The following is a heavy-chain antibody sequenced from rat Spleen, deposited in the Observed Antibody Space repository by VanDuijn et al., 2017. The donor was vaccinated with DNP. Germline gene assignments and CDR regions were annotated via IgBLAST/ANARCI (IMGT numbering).Heavy chain of an antibody. Sequence: EVQLVESGGGLVQPGGSLRLSCAASGFTFSNFGFHWIRQAPKKGLEWVATIIYDGSRTFYRDSVKGRFTISRDNAKSTLYLQMDSLRSEDTATYYCARHGRVTTVATYWYFDFWGPGTMVTVSS. V-gene: IGHV5-29*01. CDR1: GFTFSNFG. J-gene: IGHJ1*01. CDR3: ARHGRVTTVATYWYFDF. D-gene: IGHD1-3*01. CDR2: IIYDGSRT.